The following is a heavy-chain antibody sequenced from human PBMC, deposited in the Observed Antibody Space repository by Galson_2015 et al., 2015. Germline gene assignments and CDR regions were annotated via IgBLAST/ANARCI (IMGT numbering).Heavy chain of an antibody. CDR3: ARRTTVITSFDY. D-gene: IGHD4-17*01. V-gene: IGHV1-3*01. J-gene: IGHJ4*02. CDR2: INAGNGNT. CDR1: GYTFSRYA. Sequence: SVKVSCKASGYTFSRYAIHWVRQAPGQRLEWTGWINAGNGNTKYSEEFQDRLTITRDTSASTVYMELSSLRSEDTAVYYCARRTTVITSFDYWAQGTLVTVSS.